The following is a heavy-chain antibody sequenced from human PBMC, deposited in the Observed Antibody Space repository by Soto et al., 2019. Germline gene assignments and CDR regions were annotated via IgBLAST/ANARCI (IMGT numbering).Heavy chain of an antibody. V-gene: IGHV1-18*01. Sequence: QVQLVQSGPEVKKPGASAKVSCKTSGYIFSNFGISWMRQVPGQGLEWMGWISVYNGNTNYAQKFQDRVTLTTDTSTNTAYMELRSLRSDDTAVYYCARASGGGVGTTSYWGQGTLVTVSS. J-gene: IGHJ4*02. CDR1: GYIFSNFG. CDR2: ISVYNGNT. CDR3: ARASGGGVGTTSY. D-gene: IGHD1-26*01.